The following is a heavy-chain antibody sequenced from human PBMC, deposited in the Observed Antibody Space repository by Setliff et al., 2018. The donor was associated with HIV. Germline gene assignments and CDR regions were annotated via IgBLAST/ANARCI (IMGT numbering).Heavy chain of an antibody. CDR3: AREEDTKGRITKVRGVINY. D-gene: IGHD3-10*01. CDR2: INPNSGGT. CDR1: GYTFTGYY. V-gene: IGHV1-2*06. Sequence: ASVKVSCKASGYTFTGYYMHWVRQAPGQGLEWMGRINPNSGGTNYAQKFQGRVTMTRDTSISTAYMELSRLRSDDTAVYYCAREEDTKGRITKVRGVINYWGQGTLVTVSS. J-gene: IGHJ4*02.